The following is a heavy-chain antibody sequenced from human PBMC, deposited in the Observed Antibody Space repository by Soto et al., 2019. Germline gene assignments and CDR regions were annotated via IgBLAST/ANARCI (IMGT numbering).Heavy chain of an antibody. Sequence: GGSLRLSCAASGFTVSSNYMSWVRQAPGKGLEWVSFIYSGGSTYYADSVKGRFTISRDNSKNTLYLQMNSLRAEDTAVYYCARDRGVRGVIIRKGSYMDVWGKGTTVTVSS. V-gene: IGHV3-66*01. D-gene: IGHD3-10*01. CDR1: GFTVSSNY. CDR2: IYSGGST. J-gene: IGHJ6*03. CDR3: ARDRGVRGVIIRKGSYMDV.